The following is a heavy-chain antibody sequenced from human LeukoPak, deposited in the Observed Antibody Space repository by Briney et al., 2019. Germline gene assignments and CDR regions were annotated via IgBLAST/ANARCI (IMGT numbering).Heavy chain of an antibody. D-gene: IGHD3-22*01. CDR3: VSHRYDSSGSIDY. CDR1: GYTFTSYG. CDR2: ISAYNGNT. V-gene: IGHV1-18*01. Sequence: ASVKVSCKASGYTFTSYGISWVRQAPGQGLEWMGWISAYNGNTNYAQKLQGRVTMTTDTSTSTACMELRSLRSDDTAVYYCVSHRYDSSGSIDYWGQGTLVTVSS. J-gene: IGHJ4*02.